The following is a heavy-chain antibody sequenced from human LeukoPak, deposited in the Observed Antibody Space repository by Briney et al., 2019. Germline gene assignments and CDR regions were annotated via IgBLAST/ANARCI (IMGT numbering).Heavy chain of an antibody. J-gene: IGHJ4*02. Sequence: GGSLRLSCAASGFTFSDYYMSWIRQAPGKGLEWVSYISSSGSTIYYADSVKGRFTISRDNSKNTLYLQMNSLRAEDTAVYYCAKARSAYCGGDCYSVDYWGQGTLVTVSS. V-gene: IGHV3-11*04. CDR3: AKARSAYCGGDCYSVDY. CDR2: ISSSGSTI. D-gene: IGHD2-21*02. CDR1: GFTFSDYY.